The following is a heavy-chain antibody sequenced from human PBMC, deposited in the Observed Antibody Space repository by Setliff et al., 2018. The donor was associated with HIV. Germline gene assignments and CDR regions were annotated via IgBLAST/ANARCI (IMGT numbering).Heavy chain of an antibody. D-gene: IGHD3-22*01. V-gene: IGHV1-3*01. J-gene: IGHJ5*02. CDR3: ARGYYDSSGYENWFDP. Sequence: ASVKVSCKASGYTFTSYSMHWVRQAPGQRLEWMGWINAGNGNTKYSQKFQGRVTITRDTSARKAYMELSSLRSEDTAVYYCARGYYDSSGYENWFDPWGQGTLVTVSS. CDR1: GYTFTSYS. CDR2: INAGNGNT.